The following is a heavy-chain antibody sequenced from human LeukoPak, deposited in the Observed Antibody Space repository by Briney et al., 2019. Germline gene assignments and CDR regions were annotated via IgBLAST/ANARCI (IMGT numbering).Heavy chain of an antibody. CDR3: ARAEGSGSSFDY. Sequence: GGSLRLSCVASGXPFRSFSLNWVRQAPGKGLEWVSSISSSSTYIYYADSVKGRFTISRDNAKNSLYLQMNSLRVEDTAVYYCARAEGSGSSFDYWGQGTLVTVSS. J-gene: IGHJ4*02. CDR1: GXPFRSFS. CDR2: ISSSSTYI. V-gene: IGHV3-21*04. D-gene: IGHD3-10*01.